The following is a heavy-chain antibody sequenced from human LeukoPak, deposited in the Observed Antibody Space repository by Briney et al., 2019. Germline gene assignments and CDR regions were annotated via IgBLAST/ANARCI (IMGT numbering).Heavy chain of an antibody. CDR2: INHSGST. J-gene: IGHJ4*02. V-gene: IGHV4-34*01. CDR3: ARGTTIFGVVNHYYFGY. D-gene: IGHD3-3*01. CDR1: GGSFSGYY. Sequence: SETLSLTCAVYGGSFSGYYWSWIRQPPGEGLEWIGEINHSGSTNYNPSLKSRVTISVDTSKNQFSLKLSSVTAADTAVYYCARGTTIFGVVNHYYFGYWGQGTLVTVPS.